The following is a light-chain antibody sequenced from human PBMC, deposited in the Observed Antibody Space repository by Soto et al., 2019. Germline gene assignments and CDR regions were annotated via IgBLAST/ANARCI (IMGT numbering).Light chain of an antibody. V-gene: IGLV2-14*01. CDR1: SSDIGDYNY. Sequence: QSVLTQPASVSGSPGQSIAISCTGSSSDIGDYNYVSWYQQHPGKAPKLMMFDVSNRPSGVSNRFSGSMSGHTASLTISGLQPEDEADYYCSSYTGGSTVVFGGGTKLTVL. CDR3: SSYTGGSTVV. J-gene: IGLJ2*01. CDR2: DVS.